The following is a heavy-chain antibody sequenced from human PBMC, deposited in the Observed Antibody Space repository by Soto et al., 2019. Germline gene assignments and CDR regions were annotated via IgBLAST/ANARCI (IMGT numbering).Heavy chain of an antibody. CDR2: INSDGSST. J-gene: IGHJ4*02. D-gene: IGHD3-3*01. Sequence: GGSLRLSCAASGFTFSSYEMNWVRQAPGKGLVWVSRINSDGSSTSYADSVKGRFTISRDNAKNTLYLQMNSLRAEDTAVYYCARVKYYDFWSGYSRTLDYWGQGTLVT. CDR1: GFTFSSYE. CDR3: ARVKYYDFWSGYSRTLDY. V-gene: IGHV3-74*01.